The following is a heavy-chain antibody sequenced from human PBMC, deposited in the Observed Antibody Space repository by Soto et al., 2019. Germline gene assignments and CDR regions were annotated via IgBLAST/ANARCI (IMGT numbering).Heavy chain of an antibody. V-gene: IGHV3-43*01. J-gene: IGHJ5*02. CDR3: AKDWGPRGGYNNWFDP. CDR2: ISWDGGST. CDR1: GFTFDDYT. Sequence: PGGSLRLSCAASGFTFDDYTMHWVRQAPGKGLEWVSLISWDGGSTYYADSVKGRFTISRDNSKNSLYLQMNSLRTEDTALYYCAKDWGPRGGYNNWFDPWGQGTLVTVSS. D-gene: IGHD1-26*01.